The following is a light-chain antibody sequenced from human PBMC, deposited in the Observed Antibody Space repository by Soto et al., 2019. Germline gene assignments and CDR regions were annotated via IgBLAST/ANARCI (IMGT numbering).Light chain of an antibody. V-gene: IGKV1-39*01. CDR3: QQSYMDPIT. CDR2: DAS. Sequence: IQMAQSPSSLFSSVGNRVTITFRASQSISTYLNWYQKKPGKAPNLLIYDASRLQSGVPSRFSGSGGGTDFTLSISSVQPEDFATYFCQQSYMDPITFGQGTRLEIK. J-gene: IGKJ5*01. CDR1: QSISTY.